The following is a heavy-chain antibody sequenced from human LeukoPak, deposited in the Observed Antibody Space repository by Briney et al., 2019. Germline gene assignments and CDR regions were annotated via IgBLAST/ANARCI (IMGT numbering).Heavy chain of an antibody. CDR2: ITRSNYI. Sequence: GGSLRLSCAASGFTFSSYSMNWVRQAPGKGLEWVSSITRSNYIYYADSVKGRFTISRDNAKNSLYLQMNSLRDEDTAVYYCATQGLAKALDYWGQGTLVTVSS. CDR1: GFTFSSYS. V-gene: IGHV3-21*01. J-gene: IGHJ4*02. CDR3: ATQGLAKALDY. D-gene: IGHD3/OR15-3a*01.